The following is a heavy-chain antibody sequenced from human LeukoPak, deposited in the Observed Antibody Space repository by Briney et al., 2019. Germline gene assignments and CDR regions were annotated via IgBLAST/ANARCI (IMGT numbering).Heavy chain of an antibody. V-gene: IGHV3-23*01. Sequence: GASLRLSCAASGLTFSSYAMSWVRRAPGKGLEWVSAISGSGGSTYYADSVKGRFTISRDNAKNSLYLQMNSLRAEDTAVYYCARDRMVRGAPAPYFDYWGQGTLVTVSS. D-gene: IGHD3-10*01. CDR2: ISGSGGST. CDR1: GLTFSSYA. CDR3: ARDRMVRGAPAPYFDY. J-gene: IGHJ4*02.